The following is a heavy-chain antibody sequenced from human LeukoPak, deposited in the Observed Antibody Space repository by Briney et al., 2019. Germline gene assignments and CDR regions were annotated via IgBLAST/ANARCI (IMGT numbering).Heavy chain of an antibody. CDR2: IYYSGST. J-gene: IGHJ5*02. Sequence: SETLSLTCTVSGGSISSGGYYWSWIRQHPGKGLEWIGYIYYSGSTYYNPSLKSRVTISVDTSKNQFSLKLSSVTAADTAVYYCARDYCGSGSYSVWFDPWGQGTLVTVSS. CDR3: ARDYCGSGSYSVWFDP. CDR1: GGSISSGGYY. D-gene: IGHD3-10*01. V-gene: IGHV4-31*03.